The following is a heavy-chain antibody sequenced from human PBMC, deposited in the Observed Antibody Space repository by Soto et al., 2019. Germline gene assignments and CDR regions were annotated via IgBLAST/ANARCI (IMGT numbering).Heavy chain of an antibody. CDR2: ISSSSSTI. V-gene: IGHV3-48*02. Sequence: GGSLRLSCAASGFTFSSYSMNWVRQAPGKGLEWVSYISSSSSTIYYADSVKGRFTISRDNAKNSLYLQMNSLRDEDTAVYYCAGVSTYYYGSGKGGGYFDYWGQGTLVTVSS. J-gene: IGHJ4*02. D-gene: IGHD3-10*01. CDR3: AGVSTYYYGSGKGGGYFDY. CDR1: GFTFSSYS.